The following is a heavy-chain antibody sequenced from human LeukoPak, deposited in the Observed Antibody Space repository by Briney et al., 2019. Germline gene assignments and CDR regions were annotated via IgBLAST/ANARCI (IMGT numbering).Heavy chain of an antibody. CDR3: ARAGLGGFFDY. D-gene: IGHD3-9*01. CDR2: IYYSGST. CDR1: GGSIRSGDYY. Sequence: SETLSLTCTVSGGSIRSGDYYWSWIRQPPGKGQEWIGYIYYSGSTYYNPSLKSRVTISVDTSKNQFSLKLSSVTAADTAVYYCARAGLGGFFDYWGQGTLVTVSS. J-gene: IGHJ4*02. V-gene: IGHV4-30-4*01.